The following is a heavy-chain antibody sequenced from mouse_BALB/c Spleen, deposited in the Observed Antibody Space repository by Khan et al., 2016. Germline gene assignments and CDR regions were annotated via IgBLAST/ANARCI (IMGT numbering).Heavy chain of an antibody. CDR3: AIWSYYYGSNYGWFAY. J-gene: IGHJ3*01. V-gene: IGHV1-7*01. Sequence: QVQLQQSGAELAKPGASVKMSCKASGYTFTDYWMHWVKQRPGQSLEWIGYINPNTGYSEYAQKFKDKATLTADKSSSTAYMQLSSLTSEDSAVYYCAIWSYYYGSNYGWFAYWGQGTLVTVSA. D-gene: IGHD1-1*01. CDR2: INPNTGYS. CDR1: GYTFTDYW.